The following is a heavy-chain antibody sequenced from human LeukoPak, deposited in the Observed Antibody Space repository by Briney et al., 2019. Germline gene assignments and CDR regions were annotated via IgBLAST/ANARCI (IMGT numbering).Heavy chain of an antibody. CDR1: GGSISSYK. V-gene: IGHV4-4*07. Sequence: SETLSLTCTVSGGSISSYKWSWIRQPAGKGLEWIGRIYTRENTNYNPSLKSRVTMSVNTSRNQFSLKVTSVTAADTAVYYCASGENAFNIWGQGTMVTVSS. J-gene: IGHJ3*02. CDR2: IYTRENT. CDR3: ASGENAFNI. D-gene: IGHD4-17*01.